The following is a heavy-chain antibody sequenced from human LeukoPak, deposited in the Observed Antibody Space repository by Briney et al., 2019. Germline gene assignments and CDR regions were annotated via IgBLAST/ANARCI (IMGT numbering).Heavy chain of an antibody. Sequence: ASVKVSCKASGYTFTGYYMHWVRQAPGQGLEWMGRINPNSGGTNYAQKFQGRVTMTRDTSISTAYMELSRLRSDDTAVYYCARTAAQGGYYFDYWGQGTLVTVSS. CDR3: ARTAAQGGYYFDY. J-gene: IGHJ4*02. V-gene: IGHV1-2*06. CDR2: INPNSGGT. CDR1: GYTFTGYY. D-gene: IGHD6-13*01.